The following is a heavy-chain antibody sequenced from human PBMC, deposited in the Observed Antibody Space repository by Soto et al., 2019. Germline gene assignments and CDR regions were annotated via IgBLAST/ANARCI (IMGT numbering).Heavy chain of an antibody. CDR2: ISYDGSNK. CDR3: ARGRRWYKDYYYGMDV. Sequence: GGSLRLSCAASGFTFSSYAMHWVRQAPGKGLEWVAVISYDGSNKYYADSVKGRFTISRDNSKNTLYLQMNSLRAEDTAVYYCARGRRWYKDYYYGMDVWGQGTTVTVSS. D-gene: IGHD1-1*01. J-gene: IGHJ6*02. CDR1: GFTFSSYA. V-gene: IGHV3-30-3*01.